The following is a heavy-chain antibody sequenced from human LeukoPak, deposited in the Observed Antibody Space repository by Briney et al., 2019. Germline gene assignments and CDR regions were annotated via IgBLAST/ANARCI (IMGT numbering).Heavy chain of an antibody. CDR2: IYYTGST. CDR3: ARAGITKIDY. Sequence: SETLSLTCTVSGVSISIYYWSWLRQPSGKGPEWIGHIYYTGSTSYNPSLKSRVTISEDTSKNQFSLNLNTVAAADSAVYYCARAGITKIDYWGQGTLVTVSS. CDR1: GVSISIYY. J-gene: IGHJ4*02. D-gene: IGHD3-10*01. V-gene: IGHV4-59*01.